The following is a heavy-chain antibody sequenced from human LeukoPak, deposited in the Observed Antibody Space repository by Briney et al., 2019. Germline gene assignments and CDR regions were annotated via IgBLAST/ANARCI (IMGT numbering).Heavy chain of an antibody. V-gene: IGHV3-74*01. D-gene: IGHD6-19*01. J-gene: IGHJ4*02. CDR3: ATKQWLAPPPDS. CDR1: GFTFSTYW. Sequence: GGSLRLSCAASGFTFSTYWMHWVRQAPGKGLVWVSLISSDVSTITYADSVKGRFTISRDNAKNTLYLQMNSLRAEDTAVYYCATKQWLAPPPDSWGQGTPVTVSS. CDR2: ISSDVSTI.